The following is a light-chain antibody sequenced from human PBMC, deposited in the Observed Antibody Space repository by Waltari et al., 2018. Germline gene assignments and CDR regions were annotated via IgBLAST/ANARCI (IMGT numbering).Light chain of an antibody. Sequence: SNELTQPPSVSVFPGQTARITCSADALADEYAYWYQQKPGQAPVMIIDKDNQRPSWNPDRFAGPSAGTTVTLTISAVQAEDEADYFCQSVDSTDSYPVFGGWTKLTVL. J-gene: IGLJ2*01. CDR3: QSVDSTDSYPV. CDR1: ALADEY. CDR2: KDN. V-gene: IGLV3-25*03.